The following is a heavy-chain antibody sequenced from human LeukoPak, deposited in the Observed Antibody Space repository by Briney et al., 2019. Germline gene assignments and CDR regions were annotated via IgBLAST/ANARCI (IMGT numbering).Heavy chain of an antibody. D-gene: IGHD3-22*01. CDR2: MNPNSGNT. CDR3: ARENSYDSSFDP. V-gene: IGHV1-8*03. CDR1: GYTFTSYG. Sequence: ASVKVSCKASGYTFTSYGISWVRQATGQGLEWMGWMNPNSGNTGYAQKFQGRVTITRNTSISTAYMELSSLRSEDTAVYYCARENSYDSSFDPWGQGTLVTVSS. J-gene: IGHJ5*02.